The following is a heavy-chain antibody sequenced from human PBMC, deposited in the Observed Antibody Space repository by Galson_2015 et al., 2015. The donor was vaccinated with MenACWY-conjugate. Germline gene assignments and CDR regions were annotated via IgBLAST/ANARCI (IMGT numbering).Heavy chain of an antibody. V-gene: IGHV3-21*01. Sequence: LRLSCAASGFTFSSFSMNWVRQAPGKGLEWVSSISATSATIYYADSVKGRLTISRDNAKNSLYLQMNSLRAEDTAVYYCARTAGSVPPWGLGTLVTVSS. CDR2: ISATSATI. CDR3: ARTAGSVPP. J-gene: IGHJ5*02. D-gene: IGHD6-13*01. CDR1: GFTFSSFS.